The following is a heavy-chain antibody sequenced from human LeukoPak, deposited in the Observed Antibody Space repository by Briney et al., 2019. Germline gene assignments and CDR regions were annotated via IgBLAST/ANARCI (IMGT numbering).Heavy chain of an antibody. CDR1: GFTFDDYA. CDR3: AKDSYSSSSLYFDY. J-gene: IGHJ4*02. Sequence: PGRSLRLSCAASGFTFDDYAMHWVRQAPGKGLKWVSGISWNSGSIGYADSVKGRFTISRDNAKNSLYLQMNSLRAEDTALYYCAKDSYSSSSLYFDYWGQGTLVTVSS. D-gene: IGHD6-6*01. V-gene: IGHV3-9*01. CDR2: ISWNSGSI.